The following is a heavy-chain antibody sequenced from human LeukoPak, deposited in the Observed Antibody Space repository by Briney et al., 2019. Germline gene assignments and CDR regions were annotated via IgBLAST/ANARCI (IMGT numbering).Heavy chain of an antibody. J-gene: IGHJ4*02. CDR3: ARGRYGGARGKRWPSFDY. CDR1: GGTFSSYA. Sequence: GASVQVTCKGSGGTFSSYAISWVRQPPGQGLEWMGWMNPNSGNTGYAQKFQGRVTITRNTSISTAYMELSSMRPEDTAVYYCARGRYGGARGKRWPSFDYWGQGTLVTVSP. D-gene: IGHD1-14*01. CDR2: MNPNSGNT. V-gene: IGHV1-8*03.